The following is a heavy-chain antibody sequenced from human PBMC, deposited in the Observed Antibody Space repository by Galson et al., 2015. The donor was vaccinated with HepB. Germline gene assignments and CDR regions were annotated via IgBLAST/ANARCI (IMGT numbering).Heavy chain of an antibody. Sequence: SLRLSCAASGFTFSSYAMHWVRQAPGKGLEYVSAISSNGGSTYYANSVKGRFTISRDNSKNTLYLQMGSLRAEDMAVYYCARDAPPYSSGWYLGAFDIWGQGTMVTVSS. CDR3: ARDAPPYSSGWYLGAFDI. D-gene: IGHD6-19*01. J-gene: IGHJ3*02. CDR2: ISSNGGST. V-gene: IGHV3-64*01. CDR1: GFTFSSYA.